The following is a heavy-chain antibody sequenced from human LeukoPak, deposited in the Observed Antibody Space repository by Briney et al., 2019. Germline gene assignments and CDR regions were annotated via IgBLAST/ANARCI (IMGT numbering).Heavy chain of an antibody. CDR1: GFTFSSYA. Sequence: GRSLRLSCAASGFTFSSYAMHWVRQAPGKGLEWVAVISYDGSNKYYADSVKGRFTISRDNSKNTLYLQMNSLRAEDTAVYYCARDPYPVTYCSSTSCYYYYYGMDVWGQGTTVTVSS. CDR2: ISYDGSNK. CDR3: ARDPYPVTYCSSTSCYYYYYGMDV. D-gene: IGHD2-2*01. J-gene: IGHJ6*02. V-gene: IGHV3-30*04.